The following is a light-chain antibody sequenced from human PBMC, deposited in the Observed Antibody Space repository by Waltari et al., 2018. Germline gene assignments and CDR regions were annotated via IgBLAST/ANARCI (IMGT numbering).Light chain of an antibody. CDR2: DGS. CDR1: ASVVGGYNF. CDR3: SSFTSRSTL. J-gene: IGLJ2*01. V-gene: IGLV2-14*03. Sequence: QSALTQPASVSGSPGQSIPISCTGTASVVGGYNFVSWYQQHPGKAPKLIIYDGSSRPSGVSNRFSGSKSGNTASLIISGLRAEDEADYFCSSFTSRSTLFGGGTRLTVL.